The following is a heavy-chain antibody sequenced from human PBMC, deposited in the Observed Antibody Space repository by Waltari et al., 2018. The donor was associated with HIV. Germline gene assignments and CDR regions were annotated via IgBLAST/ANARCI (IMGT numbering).Heavy chain of an antibody. J-gene: IGHJ4*02. Sequence: EVQLVESGGGSVQPGGSLRLSCTVSGFTFSRSWLTWARQAPGGGLEWVANIKEDGSERSYVESVKGRFIISRDNAKNSLFLQMYGLGAEDTGVYYCARLQWATQNFDFWGQGTLVTVSS. CDR3: ARLQWATQNFDF. CDR1: GFTFSRSW. CDR2: IKEDGSER. V-gene: IGHV3-7*01. D-gene: IGHD6-19*01.